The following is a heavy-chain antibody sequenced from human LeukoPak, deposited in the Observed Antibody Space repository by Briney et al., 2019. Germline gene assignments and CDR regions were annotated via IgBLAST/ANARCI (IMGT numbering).Heavy chain of an antibody. CDR3: ARGNDYGGNLDY. CDR1: GGSISSYY. D-gene: IGHD4-23*01. V-gene: IGHV4-59*08. J-gene: IGHJ4*02. Sequence: SETLSLTCTVSGGSISSYYWSWIRQPPGKGLEWIGYIYYSGSTNYNPSLKSRVTISVDTSKNQFSLKLTSVTAADTAVYYCARGNDYGGNLDYWGQGTLVTVSS. CDR2: IYYSGST.